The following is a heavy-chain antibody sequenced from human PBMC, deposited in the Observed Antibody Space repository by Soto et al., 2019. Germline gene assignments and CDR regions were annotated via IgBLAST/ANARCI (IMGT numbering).Heavy chain of an antibody. D-gene: IGHD5-12*01. CDR1: GYTFTGYG. J-gene: IGHJ6*02. CDR3: ARDDIVATNNEYGMDV. CDR2: ISAYNGNT. V-gene: IGHV1-18*04. Sequence: GASVKVSCKASGYTFTGYGISWVRQAPGQGLEWMGWISAYNGNTNYAQKLQGRVTMTTDTSTSTAYMELRSLRSDDTAVYYCARDDIVATNNEYGMDVWGQGTTVTVSS.